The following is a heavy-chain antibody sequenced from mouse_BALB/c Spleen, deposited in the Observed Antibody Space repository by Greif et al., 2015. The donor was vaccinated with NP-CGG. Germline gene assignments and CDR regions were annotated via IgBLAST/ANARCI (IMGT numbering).Heavy chain of an antibody. D-gene: IGHD2-1*01. CDR1: GYTFTSYW. CDR3: TRSEGNYYFDY. J-gene: IGHJ2*01. CDR2: IYPSDSYT. V-gene: IGHV1-69*02. Sequence: VQGVESGAELVRPGASVKLPCKASGYTFTSYWINWVKQRPGQGLEWIGNIYPSDSYTNYNQKFKDKATLTVDKSSSTAYMQLSSPTSEDSAVYYCTRSEGNYYFDYWGQGTTLTVSS.